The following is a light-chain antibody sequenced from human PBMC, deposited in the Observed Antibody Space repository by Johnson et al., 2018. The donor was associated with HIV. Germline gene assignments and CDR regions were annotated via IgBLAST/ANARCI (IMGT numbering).Light chain of an antibody. CDR3: GTWYNSLNTGGV. CDR1: SSNIGNDY. J-gene: IGLJ1*01. V-gene: IGLV1-51*01. CDR2: DNN. Sequence: QSILTQPPSVSAAPGQKVTISCSGSSSNIGNDYVSWYQHLPGTAPKLLIYDNNKRPSGIPDRFSGSKSGTSATLGITGLQTGDEADYYCGTWYNSLNTGGVFGAGTKVTAL.